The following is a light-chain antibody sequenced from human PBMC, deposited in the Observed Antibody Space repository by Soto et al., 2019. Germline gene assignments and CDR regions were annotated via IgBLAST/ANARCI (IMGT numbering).Light chain of an antibody. V-gene: IGKV3-15*01. CDR1: QSVNAN. CDR2: GAS. CDR3: QQYNTWLWT. J-gene: IGKJ1*01. Sequence: EVVMTQSPATLSVSPGERATLSCRASQSVNANLAWYQQKPGQAPRLLIHGASNRATGIPARFSGSGFGTVFILTISSLQSEDFAVYYCQQYNTWLWTFGQETKVEI.